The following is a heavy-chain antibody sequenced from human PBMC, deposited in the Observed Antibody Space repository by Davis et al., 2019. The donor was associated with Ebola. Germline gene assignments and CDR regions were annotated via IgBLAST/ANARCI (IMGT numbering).Heavy chain of an antibody. CDR3: ARAGGYGEYYYGMDV. D-gene: IGHD4-17*01. J-gene: IGHJ6*02. CDR1: SYSLSSGFY. Sequence: GSLRLSCTVSSYSLSSGFYWGWVRQPPGKGLEFIGSIYHSGSTYYHPSLNSRVTMSIEKSRNQFSLKLSSMTAADTAVYYCARAGGYGEYYYGMDVWGQGTTVTVSS. CDR2: IYHSGST. V-gene: IGHV4-38-2*02.